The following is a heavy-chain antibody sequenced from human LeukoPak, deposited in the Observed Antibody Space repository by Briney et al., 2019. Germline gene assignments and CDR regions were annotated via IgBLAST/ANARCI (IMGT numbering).Heavy chain of an antibody. CDR1: GGSISSGDYY. J-gene: IGHJ6*03. V-gene: IGHV4-30-4*08. CDR3: ARVNYDHYYYMDV. CDR2: IYYSGST. D-gene: IGHD4-23*01. Sequence: TSETLSLTCTVSGGSISSGDYYWSWIRQPPGKGLEWIGYIYYSGSTYYNPSLKSRVTISVDTSKNQFSLKLSSVTAADTAVYYCARVNYDHYYYMDVWGKGTTVTVSS.